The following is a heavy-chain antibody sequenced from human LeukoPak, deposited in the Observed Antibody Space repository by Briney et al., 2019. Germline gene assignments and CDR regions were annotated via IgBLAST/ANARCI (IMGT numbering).Heavy chain of an antibody. CDR1: GGSISSSSYY. Sequence: SETLSLTCTVSGGSISSSSYYWGWIRQPPGKGLEWIGSIYYSGSTYYNPSLKSRATISVDTSKNQFSLKLSSVTAADTAVYYCARGGTMIVVVIPSGAFDIWGQGTMVTVSS. V-gene: IGHV4-39*01. CDR3: ARGGTMIVVVIPSGAFDI. D-gene: IGHD3-22*01. CDR2: IYYSGST. J-gene: IGHJ3*02.